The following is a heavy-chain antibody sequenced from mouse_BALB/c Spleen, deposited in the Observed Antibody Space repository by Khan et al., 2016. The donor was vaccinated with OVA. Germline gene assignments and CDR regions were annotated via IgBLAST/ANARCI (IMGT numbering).Heavy chain of an antibody. CDR2: IWGDGTT. J-gene: IGHJ4*01. CDR1: GFSLTGYG. D-gene: IGHD2-10*01. CDR3: ARAYYGNYREAMDY. Sequence: VQLVESGPGLVAPSQSLSITCTVSGFSLTGYGVNWVRQPPGKGLEWLGMIWGDGTTDYNSALNSRLSISKDNSKSQVFLKMTNLQTDDTSRDYCARAYYGNYREAMDYWGQGTSVTVSS. V-gene: IGHV2-6-7*01.